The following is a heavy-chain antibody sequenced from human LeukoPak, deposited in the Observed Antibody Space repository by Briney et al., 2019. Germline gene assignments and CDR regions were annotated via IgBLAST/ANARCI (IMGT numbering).Heavy chain of an antibody. CDR3: ARVSSSSSRRDY. CDR2: IYSGGST. D-gene: IGHD6-6*01. CDR1: GFTVSSNY. J-gene: IGHJ4*02. V-gene: IGHV3-66*02. Sequence: GGSLRLSCAASGFTVSSNYMSWVRQAPGKGLEWVSVIYSGGSTYYADSVKGRFTISRDNSKNTLYLQMNSLGAEDTAVYYCARVSSSSSRRDYWGQGTLVTVSS.